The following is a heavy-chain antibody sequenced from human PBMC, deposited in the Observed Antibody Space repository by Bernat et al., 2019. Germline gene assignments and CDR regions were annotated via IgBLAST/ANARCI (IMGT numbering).Heavy chain of an antibody. D-gene: IGHD6-6*01. CDR2: IYYTGST. V-gene: IGHV4-30-4*01. CDR3: ARDSSSLAKFDY. Sequence: QVQLQESGPGLVNPSQTLSLTCTVSGGSINSGDYYWSWIRQPPGKGLEWIGYIYYTGSTYYNPSLKSRVTISVDTSKNQFSLKLSSVTAADTAVYYRARDSSSLAKFDYWGQGTLVTVSS. CDR1: GGSINSGDYY. J-gene: IGHJ4*02.